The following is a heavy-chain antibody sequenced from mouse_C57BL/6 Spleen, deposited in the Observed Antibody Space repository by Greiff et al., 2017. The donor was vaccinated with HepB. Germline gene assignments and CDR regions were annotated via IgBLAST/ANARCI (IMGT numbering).Heavy chain of an antibody. CDR3: AREGTTVVATDY. V-gene: IGHV1-55*01. J-gene: IGHJ2*01. CDR2: IYPGSGST. CDR1: GYNFTSYW. D-gene: IGHD1-1*01. Sequence: VQLQESGAELVKPGASVKMSCTASGYNFTSYWITWVKQRPGQGLEWIGDIYPGSGSTNYNEKFKSKATLTVDTSSSTAYMQLSSLTSEDSAVYYCAREGTTVVATDYWGQGTTLTVSS.